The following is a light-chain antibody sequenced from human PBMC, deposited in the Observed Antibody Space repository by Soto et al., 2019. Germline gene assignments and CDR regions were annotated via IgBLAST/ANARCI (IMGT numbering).Light chain of an antibody. CDR3: CSYAGSSTFYV. V-gene: IGLV2-23*02. Sequence: QSVLTQPASVSGSPGQSITISCTGTSSDVGSYNLVSWYQQHPGKAPKLMIYEVSKRPSGVSNRFSGSKSGNTASLTISGLQAEDEAGSYCCSYAGSSTFYVFGTGTKLTDL. CDR2: EVS. CDR1: SSDVGSYNL. J-gene: IGLJ1*01.